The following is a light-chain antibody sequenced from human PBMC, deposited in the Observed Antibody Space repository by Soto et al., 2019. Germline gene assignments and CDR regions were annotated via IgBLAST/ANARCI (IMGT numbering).Light chain of an antibody. V-gene: IGLV2-14*03. J-gene: IGLJ1*01. CDR2: EVR. Sequence: QSVLTQPASVSGSPGQSITISCTGTSSDVGAYDFVSWYQQHPDKAPKLMIYEVRNRPSGVSNRFSGSKSVNPPTLTISGLQAEDDADYCCSSYTTSSTRVFGTWTQLTVL. CDR3: SSYTTSSTRV. CDR1: SSDVGAYDF.